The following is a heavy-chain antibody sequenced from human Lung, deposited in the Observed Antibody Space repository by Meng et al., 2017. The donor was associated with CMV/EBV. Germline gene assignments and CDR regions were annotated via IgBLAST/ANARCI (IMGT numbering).Heavy chain of an antibody. J-gene: IGHJ6*02. Sequence: SVXVSXKASGGTFSSYTISWVRQAPGQGLEWTGRIIPILGIANYAQRFQGRVTITADKSTSTAYMELSSLRSEDTAVYYCARSGLGNYYYGMDVWGQGTXVTVSS. V-gene: IGHV1-69*02. CDR2: IIPILGIA. D-gene: IGHD6-19*01. CDR3: ARSGLGNYYYGMDV. CDR1: GGTFSSYT.